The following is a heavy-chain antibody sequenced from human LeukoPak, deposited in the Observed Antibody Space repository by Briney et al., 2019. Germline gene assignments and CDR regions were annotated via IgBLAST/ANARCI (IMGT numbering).Heavy chain of an antibody. CDR3: ARDPYSSSWSYGMDV. D-gene: IGHD6-13*01. CDR1: GFTFSNHA. V-gene: IGHV3-23*01. CDR2: ICGSCGVT. Sequence: GGSLRLSCAASGFTFSNHAMNWVRQAPGKGLEWVSSICGSCGVTYYVDSVKGRFTISRDNSKNTLYLQMSSLRAEDTAVYYCARDPYSSSWSYGMDVWGQGTAVTVSS. J-gene: IGHJ6*02.